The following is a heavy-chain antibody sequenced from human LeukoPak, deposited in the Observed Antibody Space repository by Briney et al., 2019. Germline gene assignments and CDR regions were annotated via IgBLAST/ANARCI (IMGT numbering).Heavy chain of an antibody. V-gene: IGHV1-2*02. Sequence: ASVKVSCKASGYTFTGYYMHWVRQAPGQGLEWMGWINPNSGGTNYAQKFQGRVTMTRDTSISTAYMELSRLRSDDTAVYCCARETVRITMVRGPFNYWGQGTLVTVSS. CDR3: ARETVRITMVRGPFNY. J-gene: IGHJ4*02. CDR1: GYTFTGYY. D-gene: IGHD3-10*01. CDR2: INPNSGGT.